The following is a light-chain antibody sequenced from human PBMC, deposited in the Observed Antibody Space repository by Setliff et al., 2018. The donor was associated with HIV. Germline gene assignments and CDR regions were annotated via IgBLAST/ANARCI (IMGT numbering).Light chain of an antibody. CDR3: SSYTGTNTIVVL. Sequence: QSALTQPASVSGSPGQSITISCTGTSSDVGGYNYVSWYQQHPGKAPKLLIYEVTYRPSGVSNRFSGSKSGNTASLTISGLQAEDAADYYCSSYTGTNTIVVLFGGGTKVTVL. V-gene: IGLV2-14*01. J-gene: IGLJ2*01. CDR1: SSDVGGYNY. CDR2: EVT.